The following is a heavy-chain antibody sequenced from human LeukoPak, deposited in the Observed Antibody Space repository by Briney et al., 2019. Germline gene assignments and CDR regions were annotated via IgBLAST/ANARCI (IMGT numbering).Heavy chain of an antibody. V-gene: IGHV4-34*01. J-gene: IGHJ3*02. CDR2: INHSGST. CDR3: ARVVVVPAAIRSRSSSSKKGAFDI. D-gene: IGHD2-2*01. CDR1: GGSFSGYY. Sequence: SETLSLTCAVYGGSFSGYYWSWIRQPPGKGLEWIGEINHSGSTNYNPSLKSRVTISVDTSKNQFSLKLSSVTAADTAVYYCARVVVVPAAIRSRSSSSKKGAFDIWGQGTMVTVSS.